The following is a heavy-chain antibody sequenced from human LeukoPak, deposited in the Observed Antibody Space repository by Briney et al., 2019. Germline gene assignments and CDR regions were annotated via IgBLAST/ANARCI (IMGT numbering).Heavy chain of an antibody. CDR1: GITFNRYA. D-gene: IGHD1-1*01. J-gene: IGHJ4*02. V-gene: IGHV3-23*01. Sequence: GGSLRLSCAASGITFNRYAMSWARHAPGKGLELVSGISGSGDKTYYADSVKGRFTISRDNSKNTLYLQMNSLRAEDTAVYYCAKEAIPHLNSDSWVEYWGRGTMVTVSS. CDR3: AKEAIPHLNSDSWVEY. CDR2: ISGSGDKT.